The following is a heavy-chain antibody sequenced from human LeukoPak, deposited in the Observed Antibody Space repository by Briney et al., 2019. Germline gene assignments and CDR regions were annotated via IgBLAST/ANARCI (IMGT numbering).Heavy chain of an antibody. D-gene: IGHD6-19*01. J-gene: IGHJ4*02. V-gene: IGHV1-8*01. CDR3: ARGVSTVAYDY. CDR2: MNPNSGNT. Sequence: ASVKVSCKASGYTFTNYDINWVRQATGQGLEWMGWMNPNSGNTGYAQKFWGRVTMTRDTSISTAYMELSSLTSEDTAVCYCARGVSTVAYDYWGQGTLVTVSS. CDR1: GYTFTNYD.